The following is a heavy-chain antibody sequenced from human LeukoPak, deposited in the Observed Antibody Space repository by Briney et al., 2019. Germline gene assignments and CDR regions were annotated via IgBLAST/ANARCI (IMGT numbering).Heavy chain of an antibody. CDR3: AKDTAGIVAPFDC. V-gene: IGHV3-30*18. J-gene: IGHJ4*02. D-gene: IGHD5-12*01. CDR1: GFTFSSYG. Sequence: GGSLRLSCAASGFTFSSYGMHWVRQAPGKGLEWVAVISYDGSNKYYADSVKGRFTISRDNSKNTLYLQMNSLRAEDTAVYYCAKDTAGIVAPFDCWGQGTLVTVSS. CDR2: ISYDGSNK.